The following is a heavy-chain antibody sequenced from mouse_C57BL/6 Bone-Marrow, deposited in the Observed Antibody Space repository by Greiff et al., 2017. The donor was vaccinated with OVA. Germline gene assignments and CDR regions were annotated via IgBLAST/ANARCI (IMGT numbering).Heavy chain of an antibody. Sequence: QVTLKVCGPGILQPSQTLSLTCSFSGFSLSTFGMGVGWIRQPSGKGLEWLAHIWWDDDKYYNPALKSRLTISKDTSKNQVFLKIANVDTADTATYYCARIAYLFYSNYDYFDYWGQGTTLTVSS. CDR1: GFSLSTFGMG. CDR3: ARIAYLFYSNYDYFDY. CDR2: IWWDDDK. J-gene: IGHJ2*01. V-gene: IGHV8-8*01. D-gene: IGHD2-5*01.